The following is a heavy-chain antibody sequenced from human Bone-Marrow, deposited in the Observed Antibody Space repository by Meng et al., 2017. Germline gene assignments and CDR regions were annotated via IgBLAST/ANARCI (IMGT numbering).Heavy chain of an antibody. D-gene: IGHD6-19*01. CDR3: TIYSRGHI. Sequence: GESLKISCAVSGVSFSDSDIHWVRQASGKGLEWVGRIGGRPKSYAAAYAAPVRGRFTISRDDSRNTAYLQMNSLKTEDSAVYYCTIYSRGHIWGQGTMVTVSS. CDR2: IGGRPKSYAA. V-gene: IGHV3-73*01. J-gene: IGHJ3*02. CDR1: GVSFSDSD.